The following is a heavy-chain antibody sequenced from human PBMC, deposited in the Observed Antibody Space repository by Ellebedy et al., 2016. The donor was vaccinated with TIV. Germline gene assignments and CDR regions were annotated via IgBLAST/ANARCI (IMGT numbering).Heavy chain of an antibody. V-gene: IGHV3-7*01. J-gene: IGHJ4*02. CDR2: IKQDGSEK. CDR3: ARHTDYALDY. CDR1: GFTFSNAW. D-gene: IGHD4-17*01. Sequence: PGGSLRLSCAASGFTFSNAWMSWVRQAPGKGLECVANIKQDGSEKSYVDSVKGRFTISRDNAKNSLHLQMNGLRAEDTAVYYCARHTDYALDYWGQGALVTVSS.